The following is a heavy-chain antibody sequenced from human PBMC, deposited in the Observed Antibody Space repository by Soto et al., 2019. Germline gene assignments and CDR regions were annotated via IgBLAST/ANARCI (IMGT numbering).Heavy chain of an antibody. D-gene: IGHD2-8*01. J-gene: IGHJ4*02. CDR3: PRQYCSNGIYYRHFDY. Sequence: PGESLKISCKGSGYTFSNCWIGWVRQMPGKGLEWMGIIYPGDSDTKYSPSFEGHVTISADKSITTAYLQWSSLKASDTAMYYCPRQYCSNGIYYRHFDYWAQGTQVTVSS. V-gene: IGHV5-51*01. CDR1: GYTFSNCW. CDR2: IYPGDSDT.